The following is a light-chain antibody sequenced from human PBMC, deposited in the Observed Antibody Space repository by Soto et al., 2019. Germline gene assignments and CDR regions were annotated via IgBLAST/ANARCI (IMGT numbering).Light chain of an antibody. CDR3: HQRINWPLT. V-gene: IGKV3-11*01. CDR2: DVS. Sequence: EVVLTQSPATLSLSPGERATLSCRASQSVTKYLAWYQQKPGQALRLLFYDVSKRATGIPARFSGSGSETDFTLTISSLEPGDFAVYYCHQRINWPLTFGGGTKLEIK. J-gene: IGKJ4*01. CDR1: QSVTKY.